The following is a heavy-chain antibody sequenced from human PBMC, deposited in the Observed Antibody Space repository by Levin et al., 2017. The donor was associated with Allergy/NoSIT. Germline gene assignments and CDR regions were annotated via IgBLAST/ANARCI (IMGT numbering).Heavy chain of an antibody. CDR1: GDSISRGFYY. CDR2: IYVTGST. V-gene: IGHV4-61*02. Sequence: SQTLSLTCSVSGDSISRGFYYWSWIRQPAGEGLEWIGRIYVTGSTTYSPSLKSRVTISLDSSKDQVALKINSVTAADTAVYYCERGLGGVSGYKPYCYMDVWGKGTTVTVSS. J-gene: IGHJ6*03. CDR3: ERGLGGVSGYKPYCYMDV. D-gene: IGHD5-12*01.